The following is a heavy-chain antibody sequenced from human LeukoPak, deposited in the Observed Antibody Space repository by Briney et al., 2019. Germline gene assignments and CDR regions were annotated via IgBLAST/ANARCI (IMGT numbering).Heavy chain of an antibody. V-gene: IGHV3-66*01. CDR2: IYSGGST. J-gene: IGHJ5*02. CDR1: GFTVIYNF. D-gene: IGHD1-26*01. CDR3: ARVKVGITYWFDP. Sequence: GGSLTLSCAASGFTVIYNFMSWVRQAPGKGLEWVSVIYSGGSTYYADSVKGRFTISRDNSKNTVYLQMNSLRADDTAVYYCARVKVGITYWFDPWGQGTLVTVSS.